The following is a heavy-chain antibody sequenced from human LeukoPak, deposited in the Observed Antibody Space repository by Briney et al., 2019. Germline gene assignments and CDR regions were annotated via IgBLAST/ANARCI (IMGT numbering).Heavy chain of an antibody. V-gene: IGHV3-23*01. CDR3: TKDPNGDYIGAFDP. D-gene: IGHD4-17*01. Sequence: GGSLRLSCAASGFSFSSFAMTWVRQAPGKGLEWVSSITGGHYATYNTDSVKGRFTISRDNAKNALYLQMNSLRADDTAIYYCTKDPNGDYIGAFDPWGQGTLVTVSS. J-gene: IGHJ5*02. CDR1: GFSFSSFA. CDR2: ITGGHYAT.